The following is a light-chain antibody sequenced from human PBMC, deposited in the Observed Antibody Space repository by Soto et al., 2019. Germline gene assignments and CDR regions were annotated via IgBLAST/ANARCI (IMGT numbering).Light chain of an antibody. CDR3: SSYTSSSICYV. CDR1: SSDVGGYNY. CDR2: DVS. V-gene: IGLV2-14*01. Sequence: QSALTQPASVSGSPGQSITISCTGTSSDVGGYNYVSWYQQHPGKAPKLMIYDVSNRPSGVSNRFSGSKSGNTASLTISGLQAEDEADYYCSSYTSSSICYVFGTGTKLTV. J-gene: IGLJ1*01.